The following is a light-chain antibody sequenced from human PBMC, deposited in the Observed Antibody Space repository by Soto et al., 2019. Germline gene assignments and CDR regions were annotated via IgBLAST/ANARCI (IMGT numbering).Light chain of an antibody. CDR2: GDN. V-gene: IGLV1-40*01. CDR3: QSFDSSLGHVV. CDR1: SSNIGSYYD. Sequence: QSVLTQPPSVSGAPGQRVTIPCTGSSSNIGSYYDVHWYQQLPGTVPKLLIYGDNNRPSGVPDRFSGSKSGTSASLAITGLQAEDGADYYCQSFDSSLGHVVFGGGTQLTVL. J-gene: IGLJ2*01.